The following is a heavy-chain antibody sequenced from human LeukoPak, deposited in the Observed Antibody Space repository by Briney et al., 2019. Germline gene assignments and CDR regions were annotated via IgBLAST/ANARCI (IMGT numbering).Heavy chain of an antibody. D-gene: IGHD6-13*01. CDR3: ATPGSSSWSLKTDDAFDI. V-gene: IGHV3-9*01. CDR1: GFTFDDYA. J-gene: IGHJ3*02. CDR2: ISWIGGAI. Sequence: QPGRSLRLSCAASGFTFDDYAMHWVRQAPGKGLEWVSGISWIGGAIGYADSVKGRFTISRDNAKNTLYLQMNSLRAEDTAVYYCATPGSSSWSLKTDDAFDIWGQGTMVTVSS.